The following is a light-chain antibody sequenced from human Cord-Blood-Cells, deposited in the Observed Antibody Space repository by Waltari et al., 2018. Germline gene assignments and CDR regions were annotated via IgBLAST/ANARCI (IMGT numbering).Light chain of an antibody. V-gene: IGLV3-1*01. Sequence: SYELTQPPSVSVSPGQTASITCSGDKLGDKYACWYQQKPGQSPVLVIYQDSKRPSGMPGRFSGSKAGNTATLTIGGTQAMDEADYYCQAWDSSTDPPGDVVFGGGTKLTVL. CDR3: QAWDSSTDPPGDVV. CDR2: QDS. J-gene: IGLJ2*01. CDR1: KLGDKY.